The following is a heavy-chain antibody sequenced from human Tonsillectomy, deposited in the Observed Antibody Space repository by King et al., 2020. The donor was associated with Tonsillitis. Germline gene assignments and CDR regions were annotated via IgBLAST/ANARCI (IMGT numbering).Heavy chain of an antibody. Sequence: GQLVQSGGGLIQPGGSLRLSCAASGFTVSSDYMSWVRQAPGKGLECVSVIYSGGSTYYADSVKGRFTISRDNSKNTLYLQMSSLRAEDTAVYYCARSGIVGATPYGMDVWGQGTTVTVSS. CDR1: GFTVSSDY. D-gene: IGHD1-26*01. J-gene: IGHJ6*02. CDR2: IYSGGST. V-gene: IGHV3-53*01. CDR3: ARSGIVGATPYGMDV.